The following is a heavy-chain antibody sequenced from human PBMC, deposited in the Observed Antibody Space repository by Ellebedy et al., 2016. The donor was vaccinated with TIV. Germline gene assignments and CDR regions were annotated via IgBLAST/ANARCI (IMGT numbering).Heavy chain of an antibody. J-gene: IGHJ4*02. V-gene: IGHV3-72*01. CDR1: GFTFSEYD. CDR3: ARDYMGSYEF. Sequence: GESLKISCAASGFTFSEYDMDWVRQAPGKGLEWVGRAERKVYNYNTKYAASVKGRFTISKDDSGNSMYLQINSLQTEDTAVYFCARDYMGSYEFWGQGTLVTVSS. D-gene: IGHD3-16*01. CDR2: AERKVYNYNT.